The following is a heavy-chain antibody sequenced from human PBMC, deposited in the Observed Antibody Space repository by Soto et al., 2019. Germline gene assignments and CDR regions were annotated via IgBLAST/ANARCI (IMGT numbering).Heavy chain of an antibody. CDR3: AIRGPQLEQRRTYYYGMDV. V-gene: IGHV3-15*01. J-gene: IGHJ6*02. CDR2: IKSKTDGGTT. D-gene: IGHD1-1*01. Sequence: PGGSLRLSCAASGFTFSNAWMSWVRQAPGKGLEWVARIKSKTDGGTTDYAAPVKGRFTISRDDSKNTLYLQMNSLKAEDTAVYYCAIRGPQLEQRRTYYYGMDVWGQGTTVTVSS. CDR1: GFTFSNAW.